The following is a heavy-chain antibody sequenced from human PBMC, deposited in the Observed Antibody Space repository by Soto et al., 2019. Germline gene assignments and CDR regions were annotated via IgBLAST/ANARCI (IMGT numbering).Heavy chain of an antibody. Sequence: EVQLLDSGGHLVQPGGSLRLSCAASGFTISNYAMSWVRQAPGKGLEWVSTLSDRTYYTDSVRGRFTISRDTSENTPYLQMNSLGVEDTAVYYCARSLGPSRHFFDHWGQGTLVTVSS. V-gene: IGHV3-23*01. D-gene: IGHD3-16*01. CDR2: LSDRT. CDR1: GFTISNYA. J-gene: IGHJ4*02. CDR3: ARSLGPSRHFFDH.